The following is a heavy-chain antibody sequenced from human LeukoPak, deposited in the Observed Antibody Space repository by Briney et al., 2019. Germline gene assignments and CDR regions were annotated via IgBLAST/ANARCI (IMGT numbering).Heavy chain of an antibody. V-gene: IGHV1-8*01. J-gene: IGHJ1*01. CDR1: GYTFTSYD. D-gene: IGHD2-21*02. CDR2: MNPNSGNT. CDR3: ARGDPYCGGDCYSN. Sequence: GASVKVSCKASGYTFTSYDINWVRQATGQGLEWMGWMNPNSGNTGYAQKFQGRVTVTRNTSISTAYMELSSLRSEDTAVYYCARGDPYCGGDCYSNWGQGTLVTVSS.